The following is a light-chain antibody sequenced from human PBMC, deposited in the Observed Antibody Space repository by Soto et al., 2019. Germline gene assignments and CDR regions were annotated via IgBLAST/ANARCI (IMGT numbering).Light chain of an antibody. CDR1: NIGSKS. CDR3: QVWDSGSDHVV. J-gene: IGLJ2*01. CDR2: DNT. Sequence: SYELTQPPSVSVAPGQTASITCGGNNIGSKSVHWSQQKPGQAPVLVVYDNTDRPSGIPERFSGSTSGNTATLTISRVEAGDEADYYCQVWDSGSDHVVFGGGTKVTVL. V-gene: IGLV3-21*02.